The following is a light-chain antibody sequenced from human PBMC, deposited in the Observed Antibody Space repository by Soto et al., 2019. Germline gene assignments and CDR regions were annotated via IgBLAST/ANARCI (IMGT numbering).Light chain of an antibody. V-gene: IGKV3-20*01. Sequence: EIVLTQSPGTLSLSPGERATLSCRASQTTSSSHLAWYQQKPGQAPRLLIYGASSRATGIPDRFSGSGSGTDFTLTISRLEPEDFAVYYCQQYRNSPQTFGQGTKLEIK. CDR3: QQYRNSPQT. CDR1: QTTSSSH. J-gene: IGKJ2*01. CDR2: GAS.